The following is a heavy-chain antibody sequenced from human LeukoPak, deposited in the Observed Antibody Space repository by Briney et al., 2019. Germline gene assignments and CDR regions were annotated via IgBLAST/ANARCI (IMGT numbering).Heavy chain of an antibody. CDR3: ARAGVTTYYYGMDV. D-gene: IGHD4-17*01. V-gene: IGHV4-31*03. J-gene: IGHJ6*02. CDR1: GGSISSGGYY. Sequence: PSETLSLTCTVSGGSISSGGYYWSWTRQHPGKGLEWIGYIYYSGSTYYNPSLKSRVTISVDTSKNQFSLKLSSVTAADTAVYYCARAGVTTYYYGMDVWGQGTTVTVSS. CDR2: IYYSGST.